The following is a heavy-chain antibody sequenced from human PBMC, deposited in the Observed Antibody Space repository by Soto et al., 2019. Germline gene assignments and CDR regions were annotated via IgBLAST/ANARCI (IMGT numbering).Heavy chain of an antibody. CDR3: ARENNVLPGGYFDY. CDR1: GGSISSSNW. Sequence: PSETLSLTCAVSGGSISSSNWWSWVRQPPGKGLEWIGEVYHSGSTNYNPSLKSRVSISVDKSKNQFSLKLSSVTAADTAVYYCARENNVLPGGYFDYWGQGTLVTVS. D-gene: IGHD3-10*01. CDR2: VYHSGST. V-gene: IGHV4-4*02. J-gene: IGHJ4*02.